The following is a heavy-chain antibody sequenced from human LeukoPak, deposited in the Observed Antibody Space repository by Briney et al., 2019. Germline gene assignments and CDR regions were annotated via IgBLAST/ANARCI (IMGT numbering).Heavy chain of an antibody. J-gene: IGHJ4*02. Sequence: PGGPLRLSCAPSGFTFDDYGMIWVRQAPGKGLEWVSSISSSSSYIFYADPVKGRFTLSRDNAKNSLYLQMNSLRAEDTAVYYCARSSSPPDYWGQGTLVTVSS. CDR2: ISSSSSYI. V-gene: IGHV3-21*01. CDR1: GFTFDDYG. D-gene: IGHD3-10*01. CDR3: ARSSSPPDY.